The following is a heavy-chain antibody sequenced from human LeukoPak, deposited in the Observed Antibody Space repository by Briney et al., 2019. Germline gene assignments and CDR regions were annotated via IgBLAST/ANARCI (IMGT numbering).Heavy chain of an antibody. CDR2: IYYSGST. Sequence: SETLSLTGTVSGVSISSYYWSWIRQPPGKGLEWIGYIYYSGSTNYNPSLKSRVTISVDTSKNQFSLKLSSVTAADTAVYYCARETAAGTWFDYWGQGTLVTVSS. D-gene: IGHD6-13*01. J-gene: IGHJ4*02. CDR1: GVSISSYY. V-gene: IGHV4-59*12. CDR3: ARETAAGTWFDY.